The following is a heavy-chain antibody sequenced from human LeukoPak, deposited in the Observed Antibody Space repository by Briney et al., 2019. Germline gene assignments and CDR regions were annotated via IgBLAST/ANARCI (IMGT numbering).Heavy chain of an antibody. CDR3: ARDLNYNFDF. V-gene: IGHV3-74*01. CDR2: IDNDGST. D-gene: IGHD5-24*01. CDR1: GFTFSNSY. J-gene: IGHJ4*02. Sequence: GGSLKLSCAASGFTFSNSYTHWVRQAPGKGLVWVSRIDNDGSTSYADSVKGRFTISRDNAKSTLYLQMNSLRAEDTALYYCARDLNYNFDFWGQGTLVTVSS.